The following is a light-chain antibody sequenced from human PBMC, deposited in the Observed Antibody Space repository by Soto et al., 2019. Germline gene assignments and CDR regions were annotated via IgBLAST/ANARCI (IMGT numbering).Light chain of an antibody. CDR3: SAHAGSNNPVA. Sequence: QSVLTQPPSASGSPGQSVTISCTGSSSDIGAYNFVSWYQQHPGKAPKVIISEVYKRPSGVPSRFSGSESGNTASLTISGLQADDEADYYCSAHAGSNNPVAFGGGTKLTVL. V-gene: IGLV2-8*01. CDR1: SSDIGAYNF. CDR2: EVY. J-gene: IGLJ1*01.